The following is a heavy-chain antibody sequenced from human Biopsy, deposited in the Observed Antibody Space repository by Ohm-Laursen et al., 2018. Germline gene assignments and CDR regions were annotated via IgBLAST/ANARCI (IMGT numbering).Heavy chain of an antibody. J-gene: IGHJ4*02. Sequence: ATVKISCKTSGYAFIDYYIHWVRQAPGQGLEWMGWINPNSGGTKYAQKFQGRVTMAGDTSINTVHMELRNLRSDDTAVYYCARRTWDNWGLGTLITVSS. CDR3: ARRTWDN. CDR1: GYAFIDYY. V-gene: IGHV1-2*02. CDR2: INPNSGGT.